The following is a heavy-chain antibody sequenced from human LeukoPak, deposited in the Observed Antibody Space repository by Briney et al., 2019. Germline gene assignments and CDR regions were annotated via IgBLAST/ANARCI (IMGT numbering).Heavy chain of an antibody. CDR3: ARDMIGSVIPIDD. J-gene: IGHJ4*02. D-gene: IGHD3-22*01. CDR2: ISHTGSTM. V-gene: IGHV3-48*04. Sequence: GGSLRLSCAASGFSFSIYSLNWVRQAPGKGLEWVSYISHTGSTMSYADSVKGRFTISRDNAKNSLYLQMNSLRAEDTAVYYCARDMIGSVIPIDDWGQGTLVTVSS. CDR1: GFSFSIYS.